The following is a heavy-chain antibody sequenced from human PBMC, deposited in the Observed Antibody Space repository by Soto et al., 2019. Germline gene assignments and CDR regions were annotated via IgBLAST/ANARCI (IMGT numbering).Heavy chain of an antibody. CDR2: IYYSGST. CDR1: GGSISSSIYY. V-gene: IGHV4-39*01. J-gene: IGHJ4*02. Sequence: SETLSLTCTVSGGSISSSIYYWGWIRQPPGKGLEWIGSIYYSGSTYYNPSLKSRVTISVDTSKNQFSLKLSSVTAADTAVYYCARLHGSGSYSTYWGQGTLVTVSS. CDR3: ARLHGSGSYSTY. D-gene: IGHD3-10*01.